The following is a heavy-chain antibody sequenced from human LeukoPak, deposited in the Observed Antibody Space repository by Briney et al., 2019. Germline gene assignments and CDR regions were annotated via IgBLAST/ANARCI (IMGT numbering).Heavy chain of an antibody. CDR2: IIPILGIA. D-gene: IGHD2-21*02. CDR3: ARVSTILPYNWFDP. CDR1: GGTFSSYA. Sequence: ASVKVSCKASGGTFSSYAISWVRQAPGQGLEWMGRIIPILGIANYAQKFQGRVTITADKSTSTAYMELSSLRSEDTAVYYCARVSTILPYNWFDPWGQGTLVTVSS. J-gene: IGHJ5*02. V-gene: IGHV1-69*04.